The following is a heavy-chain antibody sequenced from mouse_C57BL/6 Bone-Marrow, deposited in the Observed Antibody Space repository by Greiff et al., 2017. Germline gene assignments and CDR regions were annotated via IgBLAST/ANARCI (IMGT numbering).Heavy chain of an antibody. CDR1: GYTFTSYW. D-gene: IGHD1-1*01. V-gene: IGHV1-55*01. Sequence: VQLQQPGAELVKPGASVQMSCKASGYTFTSYWITWVKQRPGQGLEWIGDIYPGSGSTNYNEKFKGKATLTVDTSSSTAYMQLSSLTSEDSAVYYGARDYYGSSYWYFDVWGTGTTVTGSS. CDR2: IYPGSGST. J-gene: IGHJ1*03. CDR3: ARDYYGSSYWYFDV.